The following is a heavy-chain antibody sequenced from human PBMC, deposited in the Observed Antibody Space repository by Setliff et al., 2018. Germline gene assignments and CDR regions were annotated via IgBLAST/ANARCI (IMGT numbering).Heavy chain of an antibody. CDR2: IRSKAHSYTT. D-gene: IGHD4-4*01. J-gene: IGHJ6*02. CDR3: ARDVDYSRPEYYYGMDV. Sequence: GGSLRLSCAASGFTFSGSAMHWVRQASGKGLEWVGHIRSKAHSYTTAYAASVKGRFTISRDDSKNTAYLQMNSLRAEDTAVYYCARDVDYSRPEYYYGMDVWGQGTTVTVSS. CDR1: GFTFSGSA. V-gene: IGHV3-73*01.